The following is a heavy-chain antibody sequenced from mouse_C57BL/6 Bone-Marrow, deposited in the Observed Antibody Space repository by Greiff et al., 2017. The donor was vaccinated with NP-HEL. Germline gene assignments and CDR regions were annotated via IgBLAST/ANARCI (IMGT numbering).Heavy chain of an antibody. Sequence: VQLQQSGPELVKPGASVKMSCKASGYTFTDYYMHWVKQKPGKGLEWIGEIYPGSGNTYYNEKFKGKATLTADTSSSTAYMQLSSLTSEDSAVYFCARAYSNYPPFAYWGQGTLVTVSA. V-gene: IGHV1-83*01. CDR2: YPGSGNTY. CDR3: RAYSNYPPFAY. D-gene: IGHD2-5*01. J-gene: IGHJ3*01. CDR1: YTFTDYYM.